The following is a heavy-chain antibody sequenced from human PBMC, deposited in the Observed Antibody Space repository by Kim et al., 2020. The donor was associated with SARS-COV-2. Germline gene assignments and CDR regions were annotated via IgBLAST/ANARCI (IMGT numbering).Heavy chain of an antibody. J-gene: IGHJ4*02. V-gene: IGHV4-34*01. D-gene: IGHD3-22*01. CDR1: GGSFSGYY. CDR2: INHSGST. Sequence: SETLSLTCAVYGGSFSGYYWSWIRQPPGKGLEWIGEINHSGSTNYNPSLKSRVTISVDTSKNQFSLKLSSVTAADTAVYYCARVKVDDSSGYWYFDYWGQGTLVTVSS. CDR3: ARVKVDDSSGYWYFDY.